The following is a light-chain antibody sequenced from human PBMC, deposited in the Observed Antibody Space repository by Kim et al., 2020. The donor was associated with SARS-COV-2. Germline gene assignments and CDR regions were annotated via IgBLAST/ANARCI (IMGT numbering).Light chain of an antibody. CDR3: QQYGSSLQT. CDR1: ESVGNNF. J-gene: IGKJ1*01. CDR2: GAS. Sequence: YPGERATLTCRATESVGNNFLAWYQQKPGQAPRLLIYGASRRVTGIQDRFSGSGSGTDFTLTISRLEPEDFAVYYCQQYGSSLQTFGQGTKVDIK. V-gene: IGKV3-20*01.